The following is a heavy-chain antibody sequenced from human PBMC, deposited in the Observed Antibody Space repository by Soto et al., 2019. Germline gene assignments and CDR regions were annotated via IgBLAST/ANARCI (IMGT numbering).Heavy chain of an antibody. CDR2: ISAYNGNT. V-gene: IGHV1-18*01. CDR3: ARDLPPVDY. Sequence: QVQLVQSGAEVKKPGASVKVSCKASGYTFTGYALCWVDQPPGQGLEWMGWISAYNGNTNYAQKFQGRVTRTTDTSTSTAYMELRSLRSDDTAVYYCARDLPPVDYWGQGTLVTVSS. J-gene: IGHJ4*02. CDR1: GYTFTGYA.